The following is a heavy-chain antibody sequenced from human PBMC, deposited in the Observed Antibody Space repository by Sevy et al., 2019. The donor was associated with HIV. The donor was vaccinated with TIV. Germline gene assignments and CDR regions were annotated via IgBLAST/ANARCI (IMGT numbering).Heavy chain of an antibody. CDR1: GFTFSTYW. D-gene: IGHD1-26*01. CDR2: INPDGSEK. J-gene: IGHJ4*02. CDR3: AKSGESRALFDY. Sequence: GESLKISCAASGFTFSTYWINWVRQAPGKGLEWVANINPDGSEKEYVDSVKGRFTISRDDAKNSLYLQMNSLRADDTAVYYCAKSGESRALFDYWGQGTLVTVSS. V-gene: IGHV3-7*01.